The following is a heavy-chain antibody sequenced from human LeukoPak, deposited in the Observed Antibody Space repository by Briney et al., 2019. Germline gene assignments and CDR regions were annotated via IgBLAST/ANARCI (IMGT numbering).Heavy chain of an antibody. CDR2: ISGSGGST. V-gene: IGHV3-23*01. J-gene: IGHJ4*02. CDR1: GFTFSSYA. Sequence: GGSLRLSCAAAGFTFSSYAMSWVRQAPGKGLEWVSAISGSGGSTYYADSVKGRFTISRDNSKNTLYLQMNSLRAEDTAVYYCAKEVSRYSSGWYPFDYWGQGTLVTVSS. CDR3: AKEVSRYSSGWYPFDY. D-gene: IGHD6-19*01.